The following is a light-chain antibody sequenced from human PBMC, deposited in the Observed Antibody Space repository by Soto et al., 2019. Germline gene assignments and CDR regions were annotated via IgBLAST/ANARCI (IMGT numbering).Light chain of an antibody. V-gene: IGKV1-39*01. J-gene: IGKJ5*01. CDR3: QQCHATPLT. CDR2: GAK. CDR1: HRIGKW. Sequence: DIQMTQSPSTLSASVGDRVTITCRASHRIGKWLAWYQQKPGKAPNLLIFGAKTLQSGVPSRFSGSGYGTDFTLTITTLQPEDVGIYYCQQCHATPLTFGQGTRLDI.